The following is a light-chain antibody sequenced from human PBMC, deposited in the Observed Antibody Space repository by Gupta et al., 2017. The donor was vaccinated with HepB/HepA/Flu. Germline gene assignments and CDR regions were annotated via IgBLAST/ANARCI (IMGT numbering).Light chain of an antibody. V-gene: IGKV1D-12*01. CDR3: QQVNGCPIA. J-gene: IGKJ4*01. Sequence: DIQMTHSPSSVSAALGDRITIHCRASQDIGSWLAWYKQKPGKAPEPLIYGVSSAQSGVPSRISGSGSVTDFTLTITSLPPEDFASSYCQQVNGCPIAFGGGTQVDIK. CDR2: GVS. CDR1: QDIGSW.